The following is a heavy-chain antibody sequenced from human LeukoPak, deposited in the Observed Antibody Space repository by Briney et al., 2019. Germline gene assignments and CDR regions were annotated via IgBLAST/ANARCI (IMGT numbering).Heavy chain of an antibody. Sequence: GGSLRLSCAASGFTFSSFPMTWVRQPPGKGLEGVSSISGSGGDTYYQDFVKGRFTISRDNSKSTLYLQMNSLRAEDTAVYFCAKGVSTGWYYFDYWGQGILVTVSS. CDR3: AKGVSTGWYYFDY. J-gene: IGHJ4*02. CDR2: ISGSGGDT. CDR1: GFTFSSFP. D-gene: IGHD6-19*01. V-gene: IGHV3-23*01.